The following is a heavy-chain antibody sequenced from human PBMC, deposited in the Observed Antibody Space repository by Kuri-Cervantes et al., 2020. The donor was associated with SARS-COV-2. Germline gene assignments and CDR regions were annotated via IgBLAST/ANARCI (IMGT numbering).Heavy chain of an antibody. CDR2: INPNSGGT. J-gene: IGHJ6*02. Sequence: ASVKVSCKASGGTFSSYAISWVRQAPGQGLEWMGWINPNSGGTNYAQKFQGWVTMTRDTSISTAYMELSRLRSDDTAEYYCARGAFCSGGSCYVGYYGMDVWGQGTTVTVSS. CDR1: GGTFSSYA. D-gene: IGHD2-15*01. V-gene: IGHV1-2*04. CDR3: ARGAFCSGGSCYVGYYGMDV.